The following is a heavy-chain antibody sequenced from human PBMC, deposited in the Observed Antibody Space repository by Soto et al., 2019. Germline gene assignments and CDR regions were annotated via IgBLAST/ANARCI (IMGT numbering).Heavy chain of an antibody. CDR1: GYTFTSYG. Sequence: QVQLVQSGAEVKKPGASVKVSCKASGYTFTSYGISWVRQAPGQGLEWMGWISAYNGNTNYAQKLQGRVTMTTDTSXXTAYMELRSLRSDDTAVYYCAREWAGNYYYYGMDVWGQGTTVTVSS. J-gene: IGHJ6*02. V-gene: IGHV1-18*01. CDR2: ISAYNGNT. D-gene: IGHD1-1*01. CDR3: AREWAGNYYYYGMDV.